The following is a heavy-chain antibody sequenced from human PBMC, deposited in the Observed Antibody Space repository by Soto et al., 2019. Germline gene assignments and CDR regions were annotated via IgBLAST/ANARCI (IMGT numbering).Heavy chain of an antibody. J-gene: IGHJ4*02. V-gene: IGHV2-5*02. CDR3: AHVDYDILTGHRFDY. CDR1: GFSLSTSGVG. Sequence: QIILKESGPTLVKPTQTLTLTCTFSGFSLSTSGVGVGWIRQPPGKALEWLALIYWDDDKRYSPSLKSRLTITKDTSKNQVVLTMTNMDPVDTATYYCAHVDYDILTGHRFDYWGQGTLVTVSS. CDR2: IYWDDDK. D-gene: IGHD3-9*01.